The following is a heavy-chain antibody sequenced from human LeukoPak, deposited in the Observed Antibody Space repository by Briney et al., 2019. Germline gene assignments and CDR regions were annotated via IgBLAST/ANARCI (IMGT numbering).Heavy chain of an antibody. D-gene: IGHD5-12*01. CDR3: ATIKPPYEYAFDI. CDR2: ISPSGGST. Sequence: ASVKVSCKAFGYTFTSNYMHWVRQAPGQGPEWMGVISPSGGSTTYAQKFQGRVTLTRDMSTSTDYLELSSLRSEDTAVYYCATIKPPYEYAFDIWGQGTMVTVSS. V-gene: IGHV1-46*01. CDR1: GYTFTSNY. J-gene: IGHJ3*02.